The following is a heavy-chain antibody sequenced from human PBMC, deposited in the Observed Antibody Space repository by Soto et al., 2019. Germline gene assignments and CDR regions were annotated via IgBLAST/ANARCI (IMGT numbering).Heavy chain of an antibody. V-gene: IGHV4-39*01. J-gene: IGHJ6*02. CDR2: IYYSGST. CDR3: ASQGITMVRGVVHYYGMDV. Sequence: QLQLQESGPGLVKPSETLSLTCTVSGGSISSSSYYWGWIRQPPGKGLEWIGSIYYSGSTYYNPSLQSRATIPVDTSVNQFSRQLSPVTAADPAVYYGASQGITMVRGVVHYYGMDVWGQGTPVTVSS. CDR1: GGSISSSSYY. D-gene: IGHD3-10*01.